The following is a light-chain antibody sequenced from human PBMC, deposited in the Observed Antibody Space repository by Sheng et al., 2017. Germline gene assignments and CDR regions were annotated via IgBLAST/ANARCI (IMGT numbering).Light chain of an antibody. CDR2: GAS. V-gene: IGKV3-20*01. CDR3: QQFAT. CDR1: HSVSSST. Sequence: EIVLTQSPGTLSLSPGERATISCRASHSVSSSTLAWYQQKAGQAPRLLIYGASTRATGIPDRFSGRGSGTDFTLTISRLEPEDFAVYYCQQFATFGPGTKVDI. J-gene: IGKJ3*01.